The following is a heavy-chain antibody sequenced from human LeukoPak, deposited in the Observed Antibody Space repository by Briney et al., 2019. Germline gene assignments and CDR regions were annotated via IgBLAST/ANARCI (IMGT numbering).Heavy chain of an antibody. Sequence: NPSETLSLTCAVYGGSFSGYYWSWIRQPPGKGLEWIGEINHSGSTNYNPSLKSRVTISVDTSKNQFSLKLSSVTAADTAVYYCARHWRSVGVDYWGQGTLVTASS. V-gene: IGHV4-34*01. D-gene: IGHD3-10*01. CDR1: GGSFSGYY. CDR3: ARHWRSVGVDY. CDR2: INHSGST. J-gene: IGHJ4*02.